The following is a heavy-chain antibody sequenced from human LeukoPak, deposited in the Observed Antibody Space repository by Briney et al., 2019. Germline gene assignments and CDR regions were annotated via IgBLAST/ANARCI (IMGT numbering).Heavy chain of an antibody. J-gene: IGHJ3*02. V-gene: IGHV3-21*01. CDR2: ISSSSSYI. CDR1: GFTFSSYS. D-gene: IGHD7-27*01. Sequence: PGGSLRLSCAASGFTFSSYSMNWVRQAPGKGLGWVSSISSSSSYIYYADSVKGRFTISRDNAKNSLYLQMNSLRAEDTAVYYCARVHWGLSDAFDIWGQGTMVTVSS. CDR3: ARVHWGLSDAFDI.